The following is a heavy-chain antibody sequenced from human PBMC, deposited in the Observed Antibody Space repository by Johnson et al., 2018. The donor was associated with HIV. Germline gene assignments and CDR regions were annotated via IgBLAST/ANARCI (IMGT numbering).Heavy chain of an antibody. J-gene: IGHJ3*01. V-gene: IGHV3-7*01. Sequence: VQLVESGGDLVQPGGSLRLSCAASGFTVSSNYMSWVRQAPGKGLEWVANINQDGGEKIYVDSVKGRFHISRDNAENSLYLQMNSLRVDDTAVYYCARDPGPGSSSHERSWGGFDLWGQGTMVAVSS. CDR1: GFTVSSNY. CDR3: ARDPGPGSSSHERSWGGFDL. D-gene: IGHD6-6*01. CDR2: INQDGGEK.